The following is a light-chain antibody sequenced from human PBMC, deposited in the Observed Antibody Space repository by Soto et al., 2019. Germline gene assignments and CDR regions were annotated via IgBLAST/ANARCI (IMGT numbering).Light chain of an antibody. Sequence: VMTQSPATLSVSPGERATLSCRASQSVSTNLAWYQQKPGQAPRLLIYGASTRATNIPARFGGSGSGTEFTLTISTLQSEGFAVDYCQQYDHWPPYTFGQRTKLEIK. CDR2: GAS. V-gene: IGKV3-15*01. J-gene: IGKJ2*01. CDR1: QSVSTN. CDR3: QQYDHWPPYT.